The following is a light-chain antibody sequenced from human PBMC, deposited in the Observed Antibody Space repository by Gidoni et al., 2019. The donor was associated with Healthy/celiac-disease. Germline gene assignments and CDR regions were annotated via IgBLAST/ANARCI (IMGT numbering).Light chain of an antibody. CDR2: KDT. Sequence: SFELTQPPSVSVSPGQTARITCPGDALPKQYAYWYQQKPGQAPVLVIYKDTERPSGIPERFSGSSSGTTVTLTISGVQAEDEADYYCQSADSSGTYIFGPGTKVTVL. V-gene: IGLV3-25*03. CDR3: QSADSSGTYI. CDR1: ALPKQY. J-gene: IGLJ1*01.